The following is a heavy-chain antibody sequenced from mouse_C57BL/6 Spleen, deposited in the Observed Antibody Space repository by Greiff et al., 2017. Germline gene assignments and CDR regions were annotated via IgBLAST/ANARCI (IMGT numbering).Heavy chain of an antibody. J-gene: IGHJ2*01. D-gene: IGHD1-1*01. V-gene: IGHV5-4*01. CDR3: ARDHYGSSSFDY. Sequence: EVHLVESGGGLVKPGGSLKLSCAASGFTFSSYAMSWVRQTPEKRLEWVATISDGGSYTYYPDNVKGRFTISRDNAKNNLYLQMSHLKSEDTAMYYCARDHYGSSSFDYWGQGTTLTVSS. CDR1: GFTFSSYA. CDR2: ISDGGSYT.